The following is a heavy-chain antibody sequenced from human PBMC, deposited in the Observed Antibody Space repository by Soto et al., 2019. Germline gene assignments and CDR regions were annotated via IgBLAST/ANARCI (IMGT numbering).Heavy chain of an antibody. CDR3: ARQASITGTTLSWFDP. J-gene: IGHJ5*02. CDR1: NGSISSSIYY. V-gene: IGHV4-39*01. Sequence: SETLSLTCHVSNGSISSSIYYWGWISQPPGKGLEWSGSIYYSGSTYYNPSLKSRVTISVDTSKNQFSLKLSSVTAADTAVYYCARQASITGTTLSWFDPWGQGTLVTVSS. D-gene: IGHD1-7*01. CDR2: IYYSGST.